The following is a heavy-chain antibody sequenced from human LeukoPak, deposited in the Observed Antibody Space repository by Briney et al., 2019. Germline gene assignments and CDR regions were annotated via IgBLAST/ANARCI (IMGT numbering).Heavy chain of an antibody. D-gene: IGHD2-2*01. J-gene: IGHJ4*02. CDR1: GYTFTGYY. CDR2: INPNSGGT. Sequence: ASVKVSCKASGYTFTGYYMHWVRQAPGQGLEWMGWINPNSGGTNYAQKFQGRVTMTRDTSISTAYMELSRLRSDDTAVYYCARDPVPAASGEFDYWGQGTLVTVSS. CDR3: ARDPVPAASGEFDY. V-gene: IGHV1-2*02.